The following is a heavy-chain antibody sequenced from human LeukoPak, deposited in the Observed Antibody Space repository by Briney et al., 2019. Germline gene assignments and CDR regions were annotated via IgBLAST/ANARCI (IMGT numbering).Heavy chain of an antibody. CDR3: ARARSRLKKTMVRGDDYYYGMDV. D-gene: IGHD3-10*01. CDR2: ISAYNGNT. Sequence: GASVKVSCKASGYTFTSYGISWVRQAPGQGLEWMGWISAYNGNTNYAQKLQGRVTMTTDTSTSTAYMELRSLRSDDTAVYYCARARSRLKKTMVRGDDYYYGMDVWGQGTTVTVSS. CDR1: GYTFTSYG. J-gene: IGHJ6*02. V-gene: IGHV1-18*01.